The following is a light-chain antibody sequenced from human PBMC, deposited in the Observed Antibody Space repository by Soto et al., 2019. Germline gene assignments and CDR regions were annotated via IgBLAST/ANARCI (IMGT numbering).Light chain of an antibody. V-gene: IGLV2-14*01. CDR3: SSYSSTSTYV. Sequence: QPAQAQPASVSVYPGNSITISCTGATSDVGNYNSVSWYQQHPGKAPKLMIYEVTNRPSGVSNRFSGSKSGNTASLTISGLQAEDEADYYCSSYSSTSTYVFGTGTKVTVL. J-gene: IGLJ1*01. CDR1: TSDVGNYNS. CDR2: EVT.